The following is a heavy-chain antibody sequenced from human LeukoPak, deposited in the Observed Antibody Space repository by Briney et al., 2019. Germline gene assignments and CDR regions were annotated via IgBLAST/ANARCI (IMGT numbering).Heavy chain of an antibody. J-gene: IGHJ6*02. CDR3: VQLANYYYYGMDV. V-gene: IGHV3-23*01. CDR1: GFTFSSYA. D-gene: IGHD5-18*01. Sequence: GGSLRLSCAASGFTFSSYAMSWVRQAPGKGLEWVSAISGSGGSTYYADSVKGRFTISRDNSKNTLYLQMNSLRAEDTAVYYCVQLANYYYYGMDVWGQGTMVTVSS. CDR2: ISGSGGST.